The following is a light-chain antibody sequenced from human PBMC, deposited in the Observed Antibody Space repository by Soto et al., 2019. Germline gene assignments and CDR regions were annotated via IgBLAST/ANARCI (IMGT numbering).Light chain of an antibody. CDR2: AAS. CDR1: QSISSY. CDR3: QQSYSTPPT. J-gene: IGKJ4*01. V-gene: IGKV1-39*01. Sequence: DIQMTQSPSSLSASVGDRVTITCRASQSISSYLNWYQQKPGTAPKLLIYAASSLQSGVPSRFSGRGSGTDFTLTISSLQPEDFATYYCQQSYSTPPTFGGGTKVEIK.